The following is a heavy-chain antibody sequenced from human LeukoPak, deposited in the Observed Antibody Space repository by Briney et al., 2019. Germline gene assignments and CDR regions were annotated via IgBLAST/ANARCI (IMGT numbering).Heavy chain of an antibody. V-gene: IGHV3-7*01. Sequence: PGGSLRLSCVASGSGFTVWESWMGWGRQAPGERLEWVANIKGDGRETYYVASVKGRFTISRDNVKNSVYLQMNSLTADDTSLYRCAREAYCGGPSCFAVNYMDVWGKGPTVTVSS. CDR1: GSGFTVWESW. CDR3: AREAYCGGPSCFAVNYMDV. D-gene: IGHD2-2*01. CDR2: IKGDGRET. J-gene: IGHJ6*03.